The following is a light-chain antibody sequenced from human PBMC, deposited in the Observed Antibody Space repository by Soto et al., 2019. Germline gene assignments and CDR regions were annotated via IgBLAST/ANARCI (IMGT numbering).Light chain of an antibody. CDR3: QQYGSSPWT. J-gene: IGKJ1*01. Sequence: EIVMTYSPATLSGSPGDIATLSVRASQTVRNFLGWYQQKPGQAPRLLIYGASNRATGIPDRFSGSGSGTDFTLTISRLEPEDFALYYCQQYGSSPWTFGQGTKVDIK. CDR1: QTVRNF. CDR2: GAS. V-gene: IGKV3-20*01.